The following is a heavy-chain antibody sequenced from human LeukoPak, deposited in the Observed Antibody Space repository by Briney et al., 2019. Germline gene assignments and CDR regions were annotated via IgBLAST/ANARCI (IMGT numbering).Heavy chain of an antibody. CDR1: GGSFSSYY. CDR2: INHSGST. J-gene: IGHJ4*02. CDR3: ARARGSTSCFGY. V-gene: IGHV4-34*01. Sequence: SETLSLTCAVYGGSFSSYYWSWIRQPPGKGLEWIGEINHSGSTNYNPSLKSRVTISVDTSKNQFSLRLSSVTAADTAVYYCARARGSTSCFGYWGQGTLVTVSS. D-gene: IGHD2-2*01.